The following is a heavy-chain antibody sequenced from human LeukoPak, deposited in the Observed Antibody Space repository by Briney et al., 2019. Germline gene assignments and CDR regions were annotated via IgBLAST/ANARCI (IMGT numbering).Heavy chain of an antibody. CDR3: ARDMVRGVIAIGMDV. Sequence: GGSLRLSCAASGFTVSSNYMSWIRQAPGKGLEWVSVIYSGGSTYYADSVKGRFTISRDNSKNTLYLQMNSLRAEDTAVYYCARDMVRGVIAIGMDVWGQGTTVTVSS. CDR1: GFTVSSNY. J-gene: IGHJ6*02. CDR2: IYSGGST. D-gene: IGHD3-10*01. V-gene: IGHV3-53*01.